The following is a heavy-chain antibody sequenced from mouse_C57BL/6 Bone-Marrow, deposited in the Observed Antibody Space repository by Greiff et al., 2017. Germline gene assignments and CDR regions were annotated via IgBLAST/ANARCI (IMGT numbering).Heavy chain of an antibody. D-gene: IGHD4-1*01. Sequence: VQLKESGAELAKPGASVKLSCKASGFTFTSYWMHWVKQRPGQGLEWIGYINPSSGYTKYNQKFKDKATFTADKSSSTAYMQLSSLTYEDSAVYYCARNGVWGVAMDYWGQGTSVTVSS. J-gene: IGHJ4*01. CDR3: ARNGVWGVAMDY. CDR1: GFTFTSYW. V-gene: IGHV1-7*01. CDR2: INPSSGYT.